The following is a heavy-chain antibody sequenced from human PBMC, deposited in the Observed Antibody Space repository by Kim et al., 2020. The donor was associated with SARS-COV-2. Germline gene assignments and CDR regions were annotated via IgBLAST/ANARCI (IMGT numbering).Heavy chain of an antibody. CDR2: ILYDGTNK. D-gene: IGHD4-17*01. Sequence: GGSLRLSCAASGFTFSSYSMHWVRQAPGKGLEWVAHILYDGTNKYYGDSVKGRFTISRDNSKSTLFLQMHSPRPADTAVSYCAREYRFGFGDYKNWFDP. CDR3: AREYRFGFGDYKNWFDP. CDR1: GFTFSSYS. J-gene: IGHJ5*02. V-gene: IGHV3-30*04.